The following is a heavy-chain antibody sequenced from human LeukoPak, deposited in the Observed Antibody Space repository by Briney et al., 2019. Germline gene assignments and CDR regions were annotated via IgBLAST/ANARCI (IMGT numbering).Heavy chain of an antibody. CDR1: GFTFSSYD. V-gene: IGHV3-13*01. CDR3: TRDRHGMDV. J-gene: IGHJ6*02. CDR2: IGVAGDT. Sequence: PGGSLRLSCAASGFTFSSYDMHWVRQPTGKGLEWVSAIGVAGDTFYAGSVKGRFTISREDAKNALFLQMNSLRAGGTAVYYCTRDRHGMDVWGQGTTVTVSS.